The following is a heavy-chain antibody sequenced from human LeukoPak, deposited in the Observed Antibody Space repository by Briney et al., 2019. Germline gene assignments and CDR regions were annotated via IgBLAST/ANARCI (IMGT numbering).Heavy chain of an antibody. CDR2: ISYDGGNK. Sequence: GGSLRLSCAASGFTFSSYTMHWVRQAPGKGLEWVAVISYDGGNKYYADSVKGRFTISRDNSKNTVYLQMNSLRAEDTALYYCASGGLSSSWYLHYWGQGTLVTVSS. J-gene: IGHJ4*02. CDR3: ASGGLSSSWYLHY. CDR1: GFTFSSYT. V-gene: IGHV3-30-3*01. D-gene: IGHD6-13*01.